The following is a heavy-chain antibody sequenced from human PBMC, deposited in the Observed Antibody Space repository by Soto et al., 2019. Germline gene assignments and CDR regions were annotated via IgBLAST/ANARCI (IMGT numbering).Heavy chain of an antibody. CDR1: GFTFSSYG. Sequence: PGGSLRLSCGASGFTFSSYGMHWVRQAPGKGLEWVAVIWYDGSNKYYADSVKGRFTISRDNSKNTLCLQMNSLRAEDTAVYYCARDTTLIAVVPAAMPSNYWGQGTLVTVSS. V-gene: IGHV3-33*01. CDR3: ARDTTLIAVVPAAMPSNY. J-gene: IGHJ4*02. CDR2: IWYDGSNK. D-gene: IGHD2-2*01.